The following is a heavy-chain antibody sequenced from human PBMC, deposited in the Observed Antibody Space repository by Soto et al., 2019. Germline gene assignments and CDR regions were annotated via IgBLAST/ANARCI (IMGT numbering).Heavy chain of an antibody. CDR2: IYYSGST. CDR1: GGSISTGDHY. CDR3: AREEALIVVPTGGIDYSFDY. Sequence: QVQLQESGPGLVKPSQTLSLTCTVSGGSISTGDHYWSWLRQPPGKGLEWIGYIYYSGSTYYNPSLKSRVAISVDTSKTQFSLTLTSVTAADTAVYYCAREEALIVVPTGGIDYSFDYWGQGTLVTVSS. D-gene: IGHD3-22*01. V-gene: IGHV4-30-4*01. J-gene: IGHJ4*02.